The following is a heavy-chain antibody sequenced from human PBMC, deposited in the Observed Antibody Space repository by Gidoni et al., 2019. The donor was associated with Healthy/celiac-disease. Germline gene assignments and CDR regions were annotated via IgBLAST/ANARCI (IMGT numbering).Heavy chain of an antibody. CDR3: ARAGIAVADAMGSPYYYYGMDV. J-gene: IGHJ6*02. CDR1: VGTFSSYA. V-gene: IGHV1-69*01. CDR2: IIPIFGTA. D-gene: IGHD6-19*01. Sequence: QGQLVRSGAEVKKPGSSVKVSCKASVGTFSSYAIRWVRQAPRQGLEWMGGIIPIFGTANYAQKFQGRVTITADESTSTAYMELSSLRSEDTAVYYCARAGIAVADAMGSPYYYYGMDVWGQGTTVTVSS.